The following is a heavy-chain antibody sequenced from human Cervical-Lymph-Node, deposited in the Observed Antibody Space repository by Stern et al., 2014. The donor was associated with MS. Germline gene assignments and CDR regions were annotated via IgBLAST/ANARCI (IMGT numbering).Heavy chain of an antibody. V-gene: IGHV1-18*01. Sequence: QMQLVQSGAEVKKPGASVKVSCKASGYTFTSYGISWVRQAPGKGLEWMGWISDYNRNTNYARKLQVRVTMTTDTSTSTAYMELRSLRSDDTAVYYCARNRRDTSGYYYFDYWGQGTLVIVSS. J-gene: IGHJ4*02. CDR2: ISDYNRNT. CDR3: ARNRRDTSGYYYFDY. CDR1: GYTFTSYG. D-gene: IGHD3-22*01.